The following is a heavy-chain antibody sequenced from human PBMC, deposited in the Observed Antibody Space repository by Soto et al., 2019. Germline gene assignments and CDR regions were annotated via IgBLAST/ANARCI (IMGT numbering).Heavy chain of an antibody. CDR1: GGSLSGYY. D-gene: IGHD3-22*01. CDR3: ASRGGIYYDSSGYEY. J-gene: IGHJ4*02. CDR2: INHSGST. V-gene: IGHV4-34*01. Sequence: SETLSLTCAVYGGSLSGYYWSWIRQPPGKGLEWIGEINHSGSTNYNPSLKSRVSISVDASKSQFSLNLSSVTAADTSVYYCASRGGIYYDSSGYEYWGQGTLVTVSS.